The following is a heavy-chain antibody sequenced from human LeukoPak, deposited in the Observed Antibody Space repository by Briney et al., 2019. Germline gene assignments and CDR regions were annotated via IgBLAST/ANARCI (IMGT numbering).Heavy chain of an antibody. J-gene: IGHJ3*02. CDR1: GGSISSASYY. CDR3: ARVVAAGSHAFDI. D-gene: IGHD2-15*01. Sequence: SETLSLTCTVSGGSISSASYYWSWIRQPAGKGLEWIGRAYTSGSTNYNPSLESRVTMSVDTSKNQFSLKLSSVTAADTAVYYCARVVAAGSHAFDIWGQGTMVTVSS. V-gene: IGHV4-61*02. CDR2: AYTSGST.